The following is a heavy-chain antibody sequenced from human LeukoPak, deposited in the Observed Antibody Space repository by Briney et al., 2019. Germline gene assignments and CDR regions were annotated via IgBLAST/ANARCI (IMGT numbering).Heavy chain of an antibody. D-gene: IGHD5-24*01. Sequence: GGSLRLSCTASGFTFNSYTMNWIRQAPGKGLEWVPSISSGSTYRYYADSLKGRFTISRDNAENSLFLQMDSLRAEDTALYYCARDSERRDGFSLYFFDYWGRGTPVTVSS. CDR3: ARDSERRDGFSLYFFDY. V-gene: IGHV3-21*01. CDR2: ISSGSTYR. CDR1: GFTFNSYT. J-gene: IGHJ4*02.